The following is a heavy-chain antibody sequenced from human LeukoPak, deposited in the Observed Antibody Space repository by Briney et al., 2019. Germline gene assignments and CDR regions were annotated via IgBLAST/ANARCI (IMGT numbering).Heavy chain of an antibody. V-gene: IGHV3-21*01. CDR1: GFTSSSYS. J-gene: IGHJ4*02. D-gene: IGHD3-3*01. CDR3: ARDWSGGDY. Sequence: PGGALRLSCGASGFTSSSYSMSWVRQAPGKGLEWVSSISSSSTYIYYVDSVKGRFTIPRDDAKNSLYLQMNSLRAEDTALYYCARDWSGGDYWGQGTLVTVSS. CDR2: ISSSSTYI.